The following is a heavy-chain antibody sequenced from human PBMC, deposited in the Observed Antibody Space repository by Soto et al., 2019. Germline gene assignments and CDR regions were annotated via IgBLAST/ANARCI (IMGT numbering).Heavy chain of an antibody. D-gene: IGHD3-9*01. J-gene: IGHJ4*02. CDR1: GFAFSSYA. Sequence: PGGSLRLSCAASGFAFSSYAMSWVRQAPGKGLEWASAISGSGGSTYYADSVKGRFTISRDNSKNTLYLQMNSLRAEDTAVYYCAKRGYDILTGYYSLAYWGQGTLVTVSS. CDR2: ISGSGGST. CDR3: AKRGYDILTGYYSLAY. V-gene: IGHV3-23*01.